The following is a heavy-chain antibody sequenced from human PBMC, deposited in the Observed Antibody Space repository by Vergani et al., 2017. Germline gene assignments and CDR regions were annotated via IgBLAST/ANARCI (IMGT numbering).Heavy chain of an antibody. D-gene: IGHD2-2*01. J-gene: IGHJ5*02. CDR2: IRSKAYGGTT. CDR3: TRTVIVVVPAAKGGFDP. CDR1: GFTFGDYA. Sequence: LQLVESGGGLVKPGRSLRLSCTASGFTFGDYAMSWFRQAPGKGLEWVGFIRSKAYGGTTEYAASVKGRFTISRDDSKSIAYLQMNSLKTEDTAVYYCTRTVIVVVPAAKGGFDPWGQGTLVTVSS. V-gene: IGHV3-49*05.